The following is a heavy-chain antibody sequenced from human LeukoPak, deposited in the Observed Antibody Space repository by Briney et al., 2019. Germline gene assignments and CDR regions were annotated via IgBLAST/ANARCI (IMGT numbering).Heavy chain of an antibody. CDR3: ARTRYYYNSRSYGAPYYFDY. Sequence: PSETLSLTCAVSGDSISTSNSYWGWIRRPPGKGLEWVGSIYYSGNTYYNPSLKSRVTISVDTSKNQFSLKLSSVTAADTAVYYCARTRYYYNSRSYGAPYYFDYWGQGTLVTVSS. CDR2: IYYSGNT. J-gene: IGHJ4*02. V-gene: IGHV4-39*01. D-gene: IGHD3-10*01. CDR1: GDSISTSNSY.